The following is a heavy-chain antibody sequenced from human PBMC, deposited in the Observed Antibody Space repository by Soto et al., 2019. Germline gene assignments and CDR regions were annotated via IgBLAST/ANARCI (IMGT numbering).Heavy chain of an antibody. CDR3: AKSDYHGFYFDY. V-gene: IGHV3-30*18. D-gene: IGHD4-17*01. Sequence: QVQVVESGGSVVQPGGSLRLSCAASGFTSSSYGFHCVRQAPGTGLEWVAVISYDGSNKKYADSVKGRFTISRDNSKNALVLQMNSLRVEDTARYYCAKSDYHGFYFDYWGQGTPVTVSS. CDR1: GFTSSSYG. CDR2: ISYDGSNK. J-gene: IGHJ4*02.